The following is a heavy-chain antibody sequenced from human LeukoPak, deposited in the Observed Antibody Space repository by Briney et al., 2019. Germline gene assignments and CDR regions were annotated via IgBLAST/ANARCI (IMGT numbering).Heavy chain of an antibody. Sequence: GGSLRLSCAASGFTFSSYSMNWVRQAPGKGLEWVSSISSTSSYIYYAASVKGRFTISRDNAKNSLYLQMNSLRAEDTALYYCAKGFPGYYYDSSGYYGAFDIWGQGTMVTVSS. CDR2: ISSTSSYI. J-gene: IGHJ3*02. CDR1: GFTFSSYS. V-gene: IGHV3-21*04. D-gene: IGHD3-22*01. CDR3: AKGFPGYYYDSSGYYGAFDI.